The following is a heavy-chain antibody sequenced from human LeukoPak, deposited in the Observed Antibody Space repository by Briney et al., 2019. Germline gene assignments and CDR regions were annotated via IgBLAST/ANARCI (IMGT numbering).Heavy chain of an antibody. Sequence: SQTLSLTCTVSGGSISSGGYYWSWIRQPPGKGLEWIGYIYHSGSTYYNPSLKSRVTISVDRSKNQFSLKLSSVTAADTAVYYCARVHWSINNWFDPWGQGTLVTVSS. CDR1: GGSISSGGYY. V-gene: IGHV4-30-2*01. J-gene: IGHJ5*02. D-gene: IGHD3-3*01. CDR2: IYHSGST. CDR3: ARVHWSINNWFDP.